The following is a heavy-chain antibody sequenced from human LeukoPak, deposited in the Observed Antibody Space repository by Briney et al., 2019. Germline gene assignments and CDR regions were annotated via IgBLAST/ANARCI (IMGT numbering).Heavy chain of an antibody. V-gene: IGHV1-2*02. CDR3: ARVRGGNLPFD. CDR1: GYTFIGYY. J-gene: IGHJ4*02. CDR2: INPKSGGT. D-gene: IGHD1-7*01. Sequence: GASVKVSCKASGYTFIGYYIHWVRQAPGQGFEWMGWINPKSGGTNYAQEFQGRVTMTRDTSISTLYMELSRLRSDDTAVYYCARVRGGNLPFDWGQGTLVTVSS.